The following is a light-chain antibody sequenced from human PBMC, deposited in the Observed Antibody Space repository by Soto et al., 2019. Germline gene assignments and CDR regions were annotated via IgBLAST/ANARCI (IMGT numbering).Light chain of an antibody. J-gene: IGLJ2*01. V-gene: IGLV2-14*01. CDR1: SSDIGGYNF. Sequence: QSVLTQPASVSGSPGQSITISCTGTSSDIGGYNFVSWYQHHPGKAPKLMIYEVNNRPSEVSSRFSGSKSGNTASLTISGLQTEDEADYYCSSFTTSSTLVVFGGGTKLTVL. CDR3: SSFTTSSTLVV. CDR2: EVN.